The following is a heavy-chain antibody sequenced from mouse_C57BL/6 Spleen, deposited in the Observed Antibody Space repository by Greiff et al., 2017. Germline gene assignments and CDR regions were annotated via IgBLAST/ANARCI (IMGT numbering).Heavy chain of an antibody. D-gene: IGHD1-1*01. Sequence: VQLQQPGAELVKPGASVKLSCKASGYTFTSYWMQWVKQRPGQGLEWIGEIDPSDSYTNYNQKFKGKATLTVDTSSSTAYMQLSSLTSEDSAVYYCARWGYYGSSEGYWGQGTTLTVSS. CDR2: IDPSDSYT. CDR1: GYTFTSYW. J-gene: IGHJ2*01. V-gene: IGHV1-50*01. CDR3: ARWGYYGSSEGY.